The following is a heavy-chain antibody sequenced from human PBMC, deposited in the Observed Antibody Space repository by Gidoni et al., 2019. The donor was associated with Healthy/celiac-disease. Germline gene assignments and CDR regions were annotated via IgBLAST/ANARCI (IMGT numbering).Heavy chain of an antibody. V-gene: IGHV3-30*18. D-gene: IGHD7-27*01. CDR3: AKFADLQTGDRGVAEDY. Sequence: QVQLVESGGGVVQPGRSLRLSWEASGFTFRSCGMHWVRQAPGKGLELVAVISYDGSNKYYADSVKGRFTISRDNSKNTLYLQMNSLRAEDTAVYYCAKFADLQTGDRGVAEDYWGQGTLVTVSS. CDR2: ISYDGSNK. CDR1: GFTFRSCG. J-gene: IGHJ4*02.